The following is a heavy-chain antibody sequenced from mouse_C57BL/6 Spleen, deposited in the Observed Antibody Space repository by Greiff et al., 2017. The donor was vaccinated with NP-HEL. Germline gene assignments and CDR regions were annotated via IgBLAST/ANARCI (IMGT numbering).Heavy chain of an antibody. CDR1: GYTFTDYY. CDR2: INPYNGGT. Sequence: VQLQQSGPVLVKPGASVKMSCKASGYTFTDYYMNWVKQSHGKSLEWIGVINPYNGGTSYNQKFKGKATLTVDKSSSTAYMELNSLTSEDSAVYYCARRSHYYGSSYNWYFDVWGTGTTVTVSS. CDR3: ARRSHYYGSSYNWYFDV. J-gene: IGHJ1*03. V-gene: IGHV1-19*01. D-gene: IGHD1-1*01.